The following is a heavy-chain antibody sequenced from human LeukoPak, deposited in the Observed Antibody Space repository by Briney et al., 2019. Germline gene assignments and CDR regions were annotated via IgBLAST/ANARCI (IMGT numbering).Heavy chain of an antibody. J-gene: IGHJ6*02. V-gene: IGHV1-69*04. CDR3: ASGYDILTGTGLYYYYGMDV. Sequence: RASVKVSCKASGGTFSSYAISWVRQAPGQGLEWMGRIIPILGIANYAQKFQGRVTITADKSTSTAYMELSSLRSEDTAVYYCASGYDILTGTGLYYYYGMDVWGQGTTVTVSS. CDR1: GGTFSSYA. D-gene: IGHD3-9*01. CDR2: IIPILGIA.